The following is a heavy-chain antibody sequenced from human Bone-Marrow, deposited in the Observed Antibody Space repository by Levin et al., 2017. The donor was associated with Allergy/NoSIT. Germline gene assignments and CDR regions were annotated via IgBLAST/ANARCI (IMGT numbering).Heavy chain of an antibody. CDR1: GFSFGNYA. V-gene: IGHV3-30*04. CDR2: ISYDGAKT. D-gene: IGHD3-3*01. Sequence: PGGSLRLSCAASGFSFGNYALHWVRQPPGKGLDSVALISYDGAKTYYTDSVKGRFTISRDNSKNTLYLQMNSLRPQDAAVYYCARVRLYDFWSANPFDSWGQGTLVVVSS. J-gene: IGHJ4*02. CDR3: ARVRLYDFWSANPFDS.